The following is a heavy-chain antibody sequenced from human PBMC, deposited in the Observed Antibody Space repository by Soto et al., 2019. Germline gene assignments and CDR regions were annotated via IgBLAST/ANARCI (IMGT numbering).Heavy chain of an antibody. CDR3: ARVHGWYQKSAFDI. J-gene: IGHJ3*02. CDR1: GGSFSGYY. Sequence: SETLSLTCAVYGGSFSGYYWSWIRQPPGKGLEWIGEINHSGSTNYNPSLKSRVTISVDTSKNQFSLKLSSVTAADTAVYYCARVHGWYQKSAFDIWGQGTMVTVSS. V-gene: IGHV4-34*01. CDR2: INHSGST. D-gene: IGHD6-19*01.